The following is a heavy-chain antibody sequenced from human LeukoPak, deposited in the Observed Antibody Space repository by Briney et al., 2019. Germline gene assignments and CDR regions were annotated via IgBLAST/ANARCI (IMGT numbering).Heavy chain of an antibody. V-gene: IGHV1-46*03. D-gene: IGHD3-22*01. CDR2: INPSGGST. Sequence: ASVKVSXKASGYTFTSYYMHWVRQAPGQGLEWMGIINPSGGSTSYAQKFQGRVTMTRDTSTSIVYMELSSLRSEDTAVYYCAMNFNYYDSSGPITPFDYWGQGTLVTVSS. J-gene: IGHJ4*02. CDR3: AMNFNYYDSSGPITPFDY. CDR1: GYTFTSYY.